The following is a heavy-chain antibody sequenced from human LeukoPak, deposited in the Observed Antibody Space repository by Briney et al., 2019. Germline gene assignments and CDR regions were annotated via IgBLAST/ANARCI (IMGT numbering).Heavy chain of an antibody. CDR3: AKPLEY. Sequence: GGSLRLSCAASGFTFSNYAMSWVRQAPGKGLEWVSTVNAGRGSTYYADSVKGRFTISRDNSKNTLYLQMNSLRAEDTAVYYCAKPLEYWGQGTLVTVSS. CDR1: GFTFSNYA. CDR2: VNAGRGST. J-gene: IGHJ4*02. V-gene: IGHV3-23*01.